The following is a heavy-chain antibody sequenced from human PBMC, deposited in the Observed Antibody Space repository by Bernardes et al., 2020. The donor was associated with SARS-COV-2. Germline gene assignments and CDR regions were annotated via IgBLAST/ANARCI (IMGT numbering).Heavy chain of an antibody. V-gene: IGHV3-33*01. Sequence: GGSLRVSCAASGFTFINYGMHWVRQAPGKGLEWVAVIWYDGSNENYADSVKGRFTIPRDNSKNTLFLQMNSLRAEDTAVYYCARNQDYFDFWGHGTLVTVSS. CDR1: GFTFINYG. CDR2: IWYDGSNE. D-gene: IGHD2-2*01. J-gene: IGHJ4*01. CDR3: ARNQDYFDF.